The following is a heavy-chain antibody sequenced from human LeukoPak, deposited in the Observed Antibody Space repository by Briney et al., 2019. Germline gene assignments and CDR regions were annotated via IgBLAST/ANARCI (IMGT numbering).Heavy chain of an antibody. J-gene: IGHJ5*02. Sequence: PGRSLRLSCAASGFTFSSYGMHWVRQAPGKRLEWVAVISYDGSNKYYADSVKGRFTISRDNSKNTLYLQMNSLRAEDTAVYYCARATSRFDPWAREPWSPSPQ. CDR1: GFTFSSYG. CDR2: ISYDGSNK. D-gene: IGHD3-16*01. CDR3: ARATSRFDP. V-gene: IGHV3-30*03.